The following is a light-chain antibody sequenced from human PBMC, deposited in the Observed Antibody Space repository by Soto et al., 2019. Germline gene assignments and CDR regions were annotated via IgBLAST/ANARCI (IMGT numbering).Light chain of an antibody. CDR3: QQRSNWPPA. J-gene: IGKJ1*01. V-gene: IGKV3-11*01. CDR1: QSVSRY. CDR2: DAS. Sequence: ENVLTQSPATLSLSPGERATLSCRASQSVSRYLAWYQQKPGQAPRLLIYDASNRATGIPARFSGSGSGTDFTLTISSLEPEDFAVYYCQQRSNWPPAFGQGTKVEIK.